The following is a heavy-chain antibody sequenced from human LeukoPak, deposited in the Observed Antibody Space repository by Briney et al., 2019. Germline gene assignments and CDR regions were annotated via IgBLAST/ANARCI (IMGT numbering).Heavy chain of an antibody. V-gene: IGHV4-39*01. J-gene: IGHJ5*02. Sequence: SETLSLACTVSGGSINSGTFYWGWLRQPPGKGLEWIGSMYYDGSSYYNPSLKSRVTTSVDTSKNQFSLKLTSVTAADTAVYYCARKLNWFDPWGQGTLVTVSS. CDR1: GGSINSGTFY. CDR2: MYYDGSS. CDR3: ARKLNWFDP.